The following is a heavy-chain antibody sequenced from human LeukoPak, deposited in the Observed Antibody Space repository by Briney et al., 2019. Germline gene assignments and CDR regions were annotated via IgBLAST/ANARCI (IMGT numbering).Heavy chain of an antibody. Sequence: GGSLRLSCAASGFTFSSYWMHWVRQAPGKGLVWVSRINSDGSSTSYADSVKGRFTISRDNAKNTLYLQMNSLRAEDTALYYCAKNWNYYYYMDVWGKGTTVTVSS. V-gene: IGHV3-74*01. D-gene: IGHD1-1*01. CDR1: GFTFSSYW. CDR3: AKNWNYYYYMDV. J-gene: IGHJ6*03. CDR2: INSDGSST.